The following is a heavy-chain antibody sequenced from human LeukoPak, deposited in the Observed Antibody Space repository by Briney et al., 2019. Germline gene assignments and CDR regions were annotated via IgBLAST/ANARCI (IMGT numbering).Heavy chain of an antibody. CDR2: ISYDGSNK. CDR1: GFTFSSYG. J-gene: IGHJ4*02. D-gene: IGHD2-15*01. CDR3: ALTGGSYDY. V-gene: IGHV3-30*03. Sequence: PGRSLRLSCAASGFTFSSYGMHWVRQAPGKGLEWVALISYDGSNKYYTDSVKGRFTISRENSKNTVYLQMNSLRTEDTAVYFCALTGGSYDYWGQGTLVTVSS.